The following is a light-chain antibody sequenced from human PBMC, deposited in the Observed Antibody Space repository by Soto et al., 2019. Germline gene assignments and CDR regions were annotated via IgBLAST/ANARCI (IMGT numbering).Light chain of an antibody. V-gene: IGKV3D-15*01. CDR3: QQYNHWPIT. CDR2: GAS. CDR1: QSVSTK. J-gene: IGKJ5*01. Sequence: DIVMTQSPATLSVSPGERATLSCRASQSVSTKLAWYQQKPGQAPRLLIYGASTRATGFPARFSGSGSGTECTRTISRLQSEDFAVYYGQQYNHWPITFGQGTRLEIK.